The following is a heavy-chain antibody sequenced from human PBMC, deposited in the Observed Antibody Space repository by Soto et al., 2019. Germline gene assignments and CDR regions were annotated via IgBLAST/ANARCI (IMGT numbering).Heavy chain of an antibody. CDR3: ARDLWGYCGADCYPLDV. Sequence: QVRLQESGPGLVKPSETLSLTCTVSGGSISRYYWSWIRQPPGKGLEWIGYMYNTGSTIYNPSLKGRVTISVDTSKNQFSLKLNSVTAADPAVYYCARDLWGYCGADCYPLDVWGQGTTVTVSS. D-gene: IGHD2-21*02. V-gene: IGHV4-59*01. CDR2: MYNTGST. J-gene: IGHJ6*02. CDR1: GGSISRYY.